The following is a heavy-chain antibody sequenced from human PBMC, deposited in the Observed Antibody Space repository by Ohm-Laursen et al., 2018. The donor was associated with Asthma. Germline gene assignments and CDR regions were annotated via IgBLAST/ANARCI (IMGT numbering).Heavy chain of an antibody. CDR1: GFTFSSYA. J-gene: IGHJ4*02. CDR3: ARDVMEWYLPAFDF. CDR2: ITDTSRYI. Sequence: SLRLSCTASGFTFSSYAMNWVRQAPGKGLEWVSSITDTSRYIKYADSVKGRFTISRDNAKNSLYLQMNSLRPDDTAVYYCARDVMEWYLPAFDFWGQGTLVTVSS. V-gene: IGHV3-21*01. D-gene: IGHD3-3*01.